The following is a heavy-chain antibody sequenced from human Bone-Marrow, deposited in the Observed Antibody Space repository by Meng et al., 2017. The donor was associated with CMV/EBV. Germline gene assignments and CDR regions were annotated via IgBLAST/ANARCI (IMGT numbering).Heavy chain of an antibody. J-gene: IGHJ4*02. Sequence: GSLRLSCTVSGGSVSSGSYYWSWIRQPPGKRLEWIGYIYYSGNIKYNPSLRSRVTILVDTSKNQFSLKLNSVTAADTAVYYCARLKSREYSYGHFDYWGQGTLVTVSS. D-gene: IGHD5-18*01. CDR2: IYYSGNI. V-gene: IGHV4-61*01. CDR3: ARLKSREYSYGHFDY. CDR1: GGSVSSGSYY.